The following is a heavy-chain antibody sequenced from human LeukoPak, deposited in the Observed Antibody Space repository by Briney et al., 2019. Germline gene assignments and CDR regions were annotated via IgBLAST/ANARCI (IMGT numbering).Heavy chain of an antibody. CDR3: ARDLWVANWNPGAVDI. CDR1: GFTLSSYE. Sequence: GGSLRLSCAASGFTLSSYEMNWVGQAPGKGLEGISYSDTIDSIKFYADSVKGRFTISRDNAKNSLYLQMNSLRAEDTAGYYCARDLWVANWNPGAVDIWGQGTMVTVSS. V-gene: IGHV3-48*03. D-gene: IGHD1-20*01. CDR2: SDTIDSIK. J-gene: IGHJ3*02.